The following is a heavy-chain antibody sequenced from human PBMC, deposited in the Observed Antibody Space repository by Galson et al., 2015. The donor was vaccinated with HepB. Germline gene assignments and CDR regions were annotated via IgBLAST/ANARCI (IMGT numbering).Heavy chain of an antibody. CDR1: GFTFSSYA. CDR3: ARSRGRGYSYGMGDLDI. J-gene: IGHJ3*02. V-gene: IGHV3-30-3*01. CDR2: ISYDGSNK. D-gene: IGHD5-18*01. Sequence: SLRLSCAASGFTFSSYAMHWVRQAPGKGLEWVAVISYDGSNKYYADSVKGRFTISRDNSKNTLYLQMNSLRAEDTAVYYCARSRGRGYSYGMGDLDIWGQGTMVTVSS.